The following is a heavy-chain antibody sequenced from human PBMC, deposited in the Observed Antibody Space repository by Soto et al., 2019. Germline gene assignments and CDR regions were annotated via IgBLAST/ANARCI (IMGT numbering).Heavy chain of an antibody. V-gene: IGHV3-74*01. Sequence: GGSLRLSCAASGFNFGNSWMHWVRQAPGKGLEWVSRMTSDGSTTDYADSVKGRSTVSRDNGKYTLYLQMNSLRAEDTAVYYCATAEVDYWGPGTLVTVSS. J-gene: IGHJ4*02. CDR1: GFNFGNSW. CDR2: MTSDGSTT. CDR3: ATAEVDY.